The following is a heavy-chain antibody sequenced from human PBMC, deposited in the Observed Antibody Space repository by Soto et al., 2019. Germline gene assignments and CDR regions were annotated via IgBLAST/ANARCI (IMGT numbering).Heavy chain of an antibody. J-gene: IGHJ6*02. CDR1: GYTFTGYY. CDR3: ARDKPLGSSSYYYYGMDV. CDR2: INPNSGGT. D-gene: IGHD6-6*01. Sequence: ASVKVSCKASGYTFTGYYMHWVRQAPGQGLEWMGWINPNSGGTNYAQKFQGWVTMTRDTSISTAYMELSRLRSDDTAVYYCARDKPLGSSSYYYYGMDVWGQGTTVTVSS. V-gene: IGHV1-2*04.